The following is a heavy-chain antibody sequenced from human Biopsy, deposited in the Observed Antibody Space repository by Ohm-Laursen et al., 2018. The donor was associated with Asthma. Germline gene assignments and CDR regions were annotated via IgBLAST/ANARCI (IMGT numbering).Heavy chain of an antibody. Sequence: ASVKVSCKSLGGTFNTYVIGWVRQAPGQGLEWMGGINSVFGTTTYPQKFQDRVTITAADSTSTVYMELSSLRSEDTAVYYCARKAGSCISRTCYSLDFWGQGTLVTVSS. CDR1: GGTFNTYV. CDR2: INSVFGTT. J-gene: IGHJ4*02. CDR3: ARKAGSCISRTCYSLDF. D-gene: IGHD2-2*01. V-gene: IGHV1-69*13.